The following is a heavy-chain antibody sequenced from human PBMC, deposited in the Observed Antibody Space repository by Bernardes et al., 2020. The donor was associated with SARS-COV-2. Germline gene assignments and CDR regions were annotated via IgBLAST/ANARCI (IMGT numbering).Heavy chain of an antibody. Sequence: LRLSFAASGFPFSDYPMNWVRQSPGKGLEWVSSITSSSYISYADSVKGRFTVSRDNAKNSLYLQMNSLRAEDTAVYYCAKLFDIRGGTGLDPWGQGTLVTVSS. V-gene: IGHV3-21*01. CDR1: GFPFSDYP. CDR2: ITSSSYI. J-gene: IGHJ5*02. CDR3: AKLFDIRGGTGLDP. D-gene: IGHD3-9*01.